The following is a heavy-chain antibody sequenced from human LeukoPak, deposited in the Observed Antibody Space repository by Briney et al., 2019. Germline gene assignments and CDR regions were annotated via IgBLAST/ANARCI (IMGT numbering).Heavy chain of an antibody. J-gene: IGHJ4*02. Sequence: GESLRISCKGSGYNFISYWISWVRQMPGKGLEWVGKIDPSDSYTNYSPSFQGHVTISADESISTAYLQWSSLKASDTAMYYCARRRDGSQPDFDYWGQGTLVTVSS. CDR3: ARRRDGSQPDFDY. D-gene: IGHD5-24*01. V-gene: IGHV5-10-1*01. CDR2: IDPSDSYT. CDR1: GYNFISYW.